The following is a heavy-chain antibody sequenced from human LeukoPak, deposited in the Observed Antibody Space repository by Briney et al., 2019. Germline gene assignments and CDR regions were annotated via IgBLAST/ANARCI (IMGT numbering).Heavy chain of an antibody. CDR1: GFSFSSYW. D-gene: IGHD6-13*01. CDR3: ARALTSYSSSWGKAVAGLDY. V-gene: IGHV3-7*03. J-gene: IGHJ4*02. CDR2: IQHDGSEQ. Sequence: GGSLRLSCAASGFSFSSYWMSWVRQAPGKGLEWVANIQHDGSEQYYVDSVKGRFTISRDNTKKSLYLQMNSLRAEDTALYYCARALTSYSSSWGKAVAGLDYWGQGTLVTVSS.